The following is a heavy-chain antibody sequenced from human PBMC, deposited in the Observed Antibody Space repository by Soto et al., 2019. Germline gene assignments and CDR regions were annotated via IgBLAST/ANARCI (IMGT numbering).Heavy chain of an antibody. Sequence: QPGGSLRLSCEVSGVTFSSYEMNWVRQGTEKGLERVLYISSSGSTQNSTDSAKVQLPIHRANVKNSLSLQMDRLRAEDTAVYYWPKVPRDFYSNGMDVRGQGSTVTV. V-gene: IGHV3-48*03. CDR3: PKVPRDFYSNGMDV. D-gene: IGHD2-21*02. CDR2: ISSSGSTQ. J-gene: IGHJ6*02. CDR1: GVTFSSYE.